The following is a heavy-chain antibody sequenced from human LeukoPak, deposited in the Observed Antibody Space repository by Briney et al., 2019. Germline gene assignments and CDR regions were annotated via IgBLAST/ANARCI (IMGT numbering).Heavy chain of an antibody. Sequence: GGSLRLSCAASGFTFSSYWMHWVRQAPGKGLVWVSRISSDGDTTNYADSVKDRFTISRDNAKNTLYLQMSSLRAEDTAVYYCARVLYSWNDVVDYWGQGTLVTVSS. CDR1: GFTFSSYW. D-gene: IGHD1-20*01. CDR3: ARVLYSWNDVVDY. V-gene: IGHV3-74*01. J-gene: IGHJ4*02. CDR2: ISSDGDTT.